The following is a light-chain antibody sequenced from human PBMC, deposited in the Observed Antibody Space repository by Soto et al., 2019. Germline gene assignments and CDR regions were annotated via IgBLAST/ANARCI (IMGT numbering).Light chain of an antibody. CDR1: QSLSSN. CDR3: QQYNNWPIT. V-gene: IGKV3-15*01. CDR2: GAS. Sequence: EIVMTQSPATLSVSPGERATLSCRASQSLSSNLGWYQQKPGQAPRLLIYGASTRATGIPARFSGSGSGTEFTLTISSLQSEDFAVYYCQQYNNWPITFGQGTRLEIK. J-gene: IGKJ5*01.